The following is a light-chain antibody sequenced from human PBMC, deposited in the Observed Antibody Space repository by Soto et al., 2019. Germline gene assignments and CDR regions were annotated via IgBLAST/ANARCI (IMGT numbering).Light chain of an antibody. Sequence: EIVLTQSPGTLSLSPGEGGTLSCRASQSISSSYLAWYQHKPGQTPRLLIYGASSRATGIPDRFSGSGSGTDFTLTISRLEPEDFAMYYCQQYGSSPLTFGGGTKVEIK. CDR2: GAS. V-gene: IGKV3-20*01. CDR1: QSISSSY. J-gene: IGKJ4*01. CDR3: QQYGSSPLT.